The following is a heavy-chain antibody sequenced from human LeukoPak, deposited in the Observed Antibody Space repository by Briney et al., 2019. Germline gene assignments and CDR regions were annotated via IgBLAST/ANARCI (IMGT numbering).Heavy chain of an antibody. Sequence: GGSLRLSCAASGFTFSSYAMHWVRQAPGKGLEWVAVISYDGSNKYYADSVKGRFTISRDNSKNTLYLQMNSLRAEDTAVYYCAKDRYYYDSSGPYDFDYWGQGTLVTVSS. V-gene: IGHV3-30-3*02. CDR2: ISYDGSNK. D-gene: IGHD3-22*01. CDR3: AKDRYYYDSSGPYDFDY. CDR1: GFTFSSYA. J-gene: IGHJ4*02.